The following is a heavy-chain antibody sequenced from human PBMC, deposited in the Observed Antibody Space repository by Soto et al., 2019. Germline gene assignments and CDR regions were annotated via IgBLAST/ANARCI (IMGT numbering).Heavy chain of an antibody. V-gene: IGHV2-5*02. CDR1: GFSLSTSGVG. CDR2: IYWDDDK. D-gene: IGHD3-10*01. J-gene: IGHJ4*02. Sequence: SGPTLVNPQQTLTLTCTFSGFSLSTSGVGVGWIRQPPGKALEWLALIYWDDDKRYSPSLKSRLTITKDTSKNQVVLTMTNMDPADTATYYCTDLESTEMVFDYRGEGTLITVSS. CDR3: TDLESTEMVFDY.